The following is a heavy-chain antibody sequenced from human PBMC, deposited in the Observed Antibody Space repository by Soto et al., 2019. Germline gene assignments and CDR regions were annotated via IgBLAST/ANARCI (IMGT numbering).Heavy chain of an antibody. CDR2: SSYDGRET. CDR1: DFDFSSYG. D-gene: IGHD3-10*01. CDR3: AGDSGWPILNFDN. Sequence: PGGSLRLSCAASDFDFSSYGIHWVRQAPGKGLEWVAASSYDGRETFYADSAKGRFTVSKEMSKNTAFLQMNALRYEDTAVYFCAGDSGWPILNFDNWGQGTPVTVSS. V-gene: IGHV3-30*03. J-gene: IGHJ4*02.